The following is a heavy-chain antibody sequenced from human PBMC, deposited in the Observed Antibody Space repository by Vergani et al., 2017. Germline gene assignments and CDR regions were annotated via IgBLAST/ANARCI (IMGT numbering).Heavy chain of an antibody. CDR3: AKDPVYYYDSSGSPRPRTDY. Sequence: QVQLVESGGGVVQPGGSLRLSCAASGFTFSSYGMHWVRQAPGKGLEWVAFIRYDGSNKYYADSVKGRFTISRDNSKNTLYLQMNSLRAEDTAVYYCAKDPVYYYDSSGSPRPRTDYWGQGTLVTVSS. J-gene: IGHJ4*02. V-gene: IGHV3-30*02. D-gene: IGHD3-22*01. CDR2: IRYDGSNK. CDR1: GFTFSSYG.